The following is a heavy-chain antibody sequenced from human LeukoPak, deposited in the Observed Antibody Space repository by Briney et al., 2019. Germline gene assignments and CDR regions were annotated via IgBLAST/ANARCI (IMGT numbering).Heavy chain of an antibody. Sequence: GGSLRLSCAASGSTFSSYGMHWVRQAPGKGLEWVAFIRYDGINKYYADSVKGRFTISRDIFKNTVYLQMNSLRAEDTAVYYCAREGATTAFDYWGQGTLVTVSS. V-gene: IGHV3-30*02. CDR1: GSTFSSYG. CDR3: AREGATTAFDY. CDR2: IRYDGINK. D-gene: IGHD1-26*01. J-gene: IGHJ4*02.